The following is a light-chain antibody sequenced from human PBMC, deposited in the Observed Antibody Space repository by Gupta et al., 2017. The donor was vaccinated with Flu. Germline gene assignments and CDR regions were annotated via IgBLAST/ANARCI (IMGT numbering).Light chain of an antibody. CDR2: ATS. CDR1: QGINNY. J-gene: IGKJ4*01. CDR3: LQNSSSFFT. V-gene: IGKV1-16*01. Sequence: DIRMIQSPSSLSASVVDRVTITHRSSQGINNYLAWFQQKPGKAPKYLIYATSKVESGVPARFSGSGSGTDFILTISRLQPEDSGIYYCLQNSSSFFTFGGGTAVEIK.